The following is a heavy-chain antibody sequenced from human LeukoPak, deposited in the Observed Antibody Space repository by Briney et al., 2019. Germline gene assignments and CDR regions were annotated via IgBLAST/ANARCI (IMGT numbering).Heavy chain of an antibody. CDR2: INHSGST. J-gene: IGHJ4*02. V-gene: IGHV4-34*01. Sequence: GSLRLSCAASGFTFSSYGMHWVRQAPGKGLEWIGEINHSGSTNYNPSLKSRVTISVDTSKNQFSLKLGSVTAADTAVYYCASGLNFDYWGQGTLVTVSS. CDR1: GFTFSSYG. CDR3: ASGLNFDY.